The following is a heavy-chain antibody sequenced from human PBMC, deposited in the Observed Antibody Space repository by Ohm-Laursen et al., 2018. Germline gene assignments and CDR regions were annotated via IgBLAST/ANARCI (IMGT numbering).Heavy chain of an antibody. CDR1: GFTFSTCA. CDR3: AKDLGKYSNN. V-gene: IGHV3-23*01. CDR2: IGASGSST. Sequence: GSLRLSCTASGFTFSTCAMSWVRQAPGKGLEWVSTIGASGSSTYYPDSVKGRFTISRDNSKNTLYLQMNSLRAEDTAVYYCAKDLGKYSNNWGQGTLVIVSS. D-gene: IGHD6-13*01. J-gene: IGHJ4*02.